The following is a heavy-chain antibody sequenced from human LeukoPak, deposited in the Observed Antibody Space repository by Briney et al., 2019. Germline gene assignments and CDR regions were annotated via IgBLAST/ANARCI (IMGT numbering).Heavy chain of an antibody. Sequence: SETLSLTCTVSGGSISSSSYYWGWIRQPPGKGLEWIGEINHSGSTNYNPSLKSRVTISVDTSKNQFSLKLSSVTAADTAVYYCARATISNASTRSWFDPWGQGTLVTVSS. J-gene: IGHJ5*02. D-gene: IGHD1-26*01. CDR1: GGSISSSSYY. CDR3: ARATISNASTRSWFDP. V-gene: IGHV4-39*07. CDR2: INHSGST.